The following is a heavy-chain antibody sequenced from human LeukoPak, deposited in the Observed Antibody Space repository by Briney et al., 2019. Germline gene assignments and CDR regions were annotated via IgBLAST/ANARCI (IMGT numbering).Heavy chain of an antibody. Sequence: GASVKVSCKASGYTLTSYDINWVRQATGQGLEWMGWMNPNSGNTGYAQKFQGRVTMTRNTSISTAYMELSSLRSEDTAVYYCARGRCSGGSCYIYYYMDVWGKGTTVTVSS. CDR1: GYTLTSYD. J-gene: IGHJ6*03. D-gene: IGHD2-15*01. V-gene: IGHV1-8*01. CDR3: ARGRCSGGSCYIYYYMDV. CDR2: MNPNSGNT.